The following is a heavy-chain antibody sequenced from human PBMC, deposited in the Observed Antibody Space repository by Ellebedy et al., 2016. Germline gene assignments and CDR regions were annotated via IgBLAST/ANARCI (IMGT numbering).Heavy chain of an antibody. CDR2: ISNDGSDK. D-gene: IGHD1-26*01. J-gene: IGHJ3*02. CDR1: GFMFSSHG. Sequence: GESLKISCAASGFMFSSHGMHWVRQAPGKGLEWVAVISNDGSDKYYADSVKGRFTISRDSSKNTLYLQMNSLRAEDTVVYHCVKEFGRGGSYLDAFDMWGQGTRVTVSS. V-gene: IGHV3-30*18. CDR3: VKEFGRGGSYLDAFDM.